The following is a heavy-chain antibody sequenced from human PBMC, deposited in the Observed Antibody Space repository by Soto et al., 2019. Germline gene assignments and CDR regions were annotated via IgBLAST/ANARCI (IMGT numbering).Heavy chain of an antibody. V-gene: IGHV4-39*01. Sequence: QLQLQESGPGLVKPSETLSLTCTVSGGSISSSSYYWGWIRQPPGKGLEWIGSIYYSGSTYYNPSLKSRVTISVDTSKNQFSLKLSSVTAADTAVYYCARREDRMTTVTIKPVFAFDIWGQGTMVTVSS. D-gene: IGHD4-17*01. CDR2: IYYSGST. CDR1: GGSISSSSYY. J-gene: IGHJ3*02. CDR3: ARREDRMTTVTIKPVFAFDI.